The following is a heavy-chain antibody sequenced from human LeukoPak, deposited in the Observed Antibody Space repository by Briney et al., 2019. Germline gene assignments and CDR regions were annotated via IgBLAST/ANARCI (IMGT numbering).Heavy chain of an antibody. CDR2: ISSSSSYI. J-gene: IGHJ3*02. D-gene: IGHD2-2*02. CDR1: GFTFSSYG. CDR3: ARAVVVVPAAIDGDAFDI. Sequence: PGGSLRLSCAASGFTFSSYGMNWVRQAPGKGLEWVSSISSSSSYIYYADSVKGRFTISRDNAKNSLYLQMNSLRAEDTAVYYCARAVVVVPAAIDGDAFDIWGQGTMVTVSS. V-gene: IGHV3-21*01.